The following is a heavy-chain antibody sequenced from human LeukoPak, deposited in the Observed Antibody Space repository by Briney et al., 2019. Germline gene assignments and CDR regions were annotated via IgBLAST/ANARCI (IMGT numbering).Heavy chain of an antibody. Sequence: GGSLRLSCAASGFSLSSYSMNWVRQAPGKGLEWVSSITISSNFIYYADSVKGRFTISRDSAKSSLFLQMNSLRAEDTAVYFCARDGHGDGFLTGYSYFGMDVWGQGTTVTVSS. D-gene: IGHD3-9*01. CDR1: GFSLSSYS. CDR2: ITISSNFI. J-gene: IGHJ6*02. V-gene: IGHV3-21*01. CDR3: ARDGHGDGFLTGYSYFGMDV.